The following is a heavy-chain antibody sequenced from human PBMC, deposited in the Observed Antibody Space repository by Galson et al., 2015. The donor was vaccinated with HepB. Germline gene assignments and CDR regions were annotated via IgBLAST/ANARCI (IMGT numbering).Heavy chain of an antibody. CDR3: ARGNDGYGRFDY. D-gene: IGHD5-18*01. Sequence: LRLSCAASGVTFSSYWMHWVRQAPGKGLVWVSRINSDGTSTFYADSVKGRFTISRDNAKNTLYLQLNSLEAEDTAVYYCARGNDGYGRFDYWGQGTLVTVSS. CDR1: GVTFSSYW. V-gene: IGHV3-74*01. J-gene: IGHJ4*02. CDR2: INSDGTST.